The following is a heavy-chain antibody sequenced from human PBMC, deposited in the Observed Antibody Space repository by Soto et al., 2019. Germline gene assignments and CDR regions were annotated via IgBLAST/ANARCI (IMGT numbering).Heavy chain of an antibody. D-gene: IGHD2-2*01. CDR3: AKGGCSSTSCYAEFDY. J-gene: IGHJ4*02. V-gene: IGHV3-23*01. Sequence: GGSLRLSCAASGFTFSSYVMSWVRQAPGKGLEWVSAISGSGDSTYYADSVKGRFSISRDSSKNTLFLQMNSLRAEDTAVYYCAKGGCSSTSCYAEFDYWGQGTLVTVSS. CDR2: ISGSGDST. CDR1: GFTFSSYV.